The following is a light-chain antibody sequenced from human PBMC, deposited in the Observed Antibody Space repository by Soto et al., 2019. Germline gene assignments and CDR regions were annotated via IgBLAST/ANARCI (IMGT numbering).Light chain of an antibody. CDR3: LQDYNYPYT. V-gene: IGKV1-6*01. J-gene: IGKJ2*01. CDR2: AAS. Sequence: ASVGDRVTITCRASQGIKNDVAWYQQKPGKAPKLLIYAASSFQSGFPPRFSGSGSGTDFTLTISSLQPEDFATYYCLQDYNYPYTFGQGTKADI. CDR1: QGIKND.